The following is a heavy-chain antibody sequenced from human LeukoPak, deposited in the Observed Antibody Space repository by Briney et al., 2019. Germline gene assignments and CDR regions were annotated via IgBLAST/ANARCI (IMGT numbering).Heavy chain of an antibody. CDR2: VWSDGTNK. D-gene: IGHD3-10*01. CDR3: ARERPIITYFDY. J-gene: IGHJ4*02. V-gene: IGHV3-33*01. Sequence: GESLRLSCAASGFTFSSYGIHWVRQAPGKGLEWVAVVWSDGTNKYYADSVKGRFTISRDNSKNTLSLQMNSLRAEDTAVYYCARERPIITYFDYWGQGTLVTVSS. CDR1: GFTFSSYG.